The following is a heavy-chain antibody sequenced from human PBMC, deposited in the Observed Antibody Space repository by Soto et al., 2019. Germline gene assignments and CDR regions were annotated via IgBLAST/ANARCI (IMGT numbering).Heavy chain of an antibody. D-gene: IGHD3-22*01. CDR1: GGSISSNNW. CDR3: ARDNFYASSGYYHYYFDY. V-gene: IGHV4-4*02. J-gene: IGHJ4*02. CDR2: IYHSGST. Sequence: SETLSLTCAVSGGSISSNNWWSWVRQPPGKGLEWIGEIYHSGSTNYTPSLKSRLTISVDKSKNQFSLKLSSVTAADTAVYYCARDNFYASSGYYHYYFDYWGQGTLVTVSS.